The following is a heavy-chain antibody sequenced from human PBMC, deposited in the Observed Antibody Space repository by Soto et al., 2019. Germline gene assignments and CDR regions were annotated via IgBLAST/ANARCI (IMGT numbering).Heavy chain of an antibody. CDR3: ARDGHYYYDSSGYFLFDY. CDR1: GGTFSSYA. Sequence: SVKVSCKASGGTFSSYAISWVRQAPGQGLEWMGGIIPIFGTANYAQKFQGRVTITAGESTSTAYMELSSLRSEDTAVYYCARDGHYYYDSSGYFLFDYWGQGTLVTVSS. CDR2: IIPIFGTA. D-gene: IGHD3-22*01. J-gene: IGHJ4*02. V-gene: IGHV1-69*13.